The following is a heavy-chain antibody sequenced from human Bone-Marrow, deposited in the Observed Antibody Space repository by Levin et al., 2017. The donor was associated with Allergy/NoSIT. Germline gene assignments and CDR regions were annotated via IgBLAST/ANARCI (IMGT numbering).Heavy chain of an antibody. V-gene: IGHV3-30-3*01. Sequence: LSLTCAASGFPFRSSAMHWVRQTPGKGLEWVAVISYDGSNKYYADSVKGRFTISRDNSKNTLYLQMNSLRAEDTAVYYCARDLYMVRGASYYYGMDVWGQGTTVTVSS. CDR1: GFPFRSSA. D-gene: IGHD3-10*01. CDR2: ISYDGSNK. J-gene: IGHJ6*02. CDR3: ARDLYMVRGASYYYGMDV.